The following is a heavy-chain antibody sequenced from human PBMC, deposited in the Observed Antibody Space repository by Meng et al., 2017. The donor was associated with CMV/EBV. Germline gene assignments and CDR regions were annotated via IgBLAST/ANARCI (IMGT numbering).Heavy chain of an antibody. CDR1: GYNFTSYG. CDR3: ARTYCSSTSCYPGLDY. D-gene: IGHD2-2*01. CDR2: ISAYNGNT. V-gene: IGHV1-18*01. Sequence: ASVKVSCKASGYNFTSYGISWVRQAPGQGLEWMGWISAYNGNTNYAQKLQGRVTMTTDTSTSTAYMELRSLRSDDTAVYYCARTYCSSTSCYPGLDYWGQGTLVTVSS. J-gene: IGHJ4*02.